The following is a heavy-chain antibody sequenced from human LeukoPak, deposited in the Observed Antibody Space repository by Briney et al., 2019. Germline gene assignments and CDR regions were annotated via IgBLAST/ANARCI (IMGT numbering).Heavy chain of an antibody. CDR1: GASISSYY. CDR3: ARDQDSSSYFDY. D-gene: IGHD6-13*01. J-gene: IGHJ4*02. CDR2: IYYSGST. V-gene: IGHV4-59*01. Sequence: SETLSLTCTVSGASISSYYWSWIRQPPGKGLEWIGYIYYSGSTNYSPSLKSRVTISVDTSKNQFSLKLSSVTAADTAVYYCARDQDSSSYFDYWGQGTLVTVSS.